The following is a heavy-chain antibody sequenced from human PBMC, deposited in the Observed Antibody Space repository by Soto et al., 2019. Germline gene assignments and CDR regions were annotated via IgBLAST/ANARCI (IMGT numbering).Heavy chain of an antibody. D-gene: IGHD1-26*01. V-gene: IGHV1-69*13. Sequence: SVKVSCKASGGTFSGYAISWVRQAPEQGLEWMGGIIPIFGTANYAQKFQGRVTITADESTSTAYMELSSLRSEDTAVYYCARGSSGSYSVWFDPWGQGTLVTVSS. J-gene: IGHJ5*02. CDR3: ARGSSGSYSVWFDP. CDR2: IIPIFGTA. CDR1: GGTFSGYA.